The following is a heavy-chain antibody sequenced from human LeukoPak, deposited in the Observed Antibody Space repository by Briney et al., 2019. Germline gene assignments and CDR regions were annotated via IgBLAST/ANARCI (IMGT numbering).Heavy chain of an antibody. Sequence: GGSLRLSCAASGFTFSTYNMNWVRQAPGKGREWLSYISTSSSTIYYADSVKGRFTISRDNAKNSLYLQMNRLRDEDTAVYYCARMGLPDWFDHWGQGTLVTVSS. CDR2: ISTSSSTI. V-gene: IGHV3-48*02. CDR3: ARMGLPDWFDH. J-gene: IGHJ5*02. CDR1: GFTFSTYN. D-gene: IGHD3-16*01.